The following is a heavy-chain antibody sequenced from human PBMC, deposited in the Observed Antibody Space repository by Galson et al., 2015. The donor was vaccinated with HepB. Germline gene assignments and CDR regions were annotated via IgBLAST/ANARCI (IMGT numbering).Heavy chain of an antibody. Sequence: SVKVSCKASGYSFTSYGINWLRQAPGQGFEWMGWINTYNGNTKYAQRFQGRVTMTTDTSTSTANMELRSLRSDDTAMYYCARLTPPYSSNWYYYYYGMDVWGQGTTVTVSS. J-gene: IGHJ6*02. V-gene: IGHV1-18*04. D-gene: IGHD6-13*01. CDR1: GYSFTSYG. CDR3: ARLTPPYSSNWYYYYYGMDV. CDR2: INTYNGNT.